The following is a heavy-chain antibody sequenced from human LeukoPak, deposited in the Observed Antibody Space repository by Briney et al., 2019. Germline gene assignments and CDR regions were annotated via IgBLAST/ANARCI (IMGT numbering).Heavy chain of an antibody. V-gene: IGHV1-46*01. CDR1: GYTFTSYY. CDR2: INLSGGST. D-gene: IGHD1-26*01. Sequence: ASVKVSCKASGYTFTSYYMHWVRQAPGQGLEWMGIINLSGGSTSYAQKFQGSVTMTRDTSTSTVYMELSSLRSEDTAVYYCARVMIPAATRLLFGYWGQETLVTVSS. J-gene: IGHJ4*02. CDR3: ARVMIPAATRLLFGY.